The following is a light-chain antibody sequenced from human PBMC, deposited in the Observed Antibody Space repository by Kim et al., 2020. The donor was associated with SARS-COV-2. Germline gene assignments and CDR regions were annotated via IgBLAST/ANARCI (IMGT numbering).Light chain of an antibody. J-gene: IGKJ2*01. V-gene: IGKV1-39*01. CDR1: QTTNNY. Sequence: SASVGDRVTITCRASQTTNNYLNWYQQKPGKSPELLIYAASSLQSGVPSRFSGSGSETDFTLTISSVQSEDFATYYCQQSFISPFTFGQGTKLEI. CDR3: QQSFISPFT. CDR2: AAS.